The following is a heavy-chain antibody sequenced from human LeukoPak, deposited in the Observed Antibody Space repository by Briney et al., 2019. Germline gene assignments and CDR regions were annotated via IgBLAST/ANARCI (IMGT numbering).Heavy chain of an antibody. Sequence: SETLSLTCTVSGGSISSYYWSWIRQPPGKGLEWIGYIYYSGSTNYNPSLKSRVTISVDTSKNQFSLKLSSVTAADTAVYYCARDQSGYTYGYFSYYYMDVWGKGTTVTVSS. CDR3: ARDQSGYTYGYFSYYYMDV. CDR2: IYYSGST. CDR1: GGSISSYY. D-gene: IGHD5-18*01. V-gene: IGHV4-59*08. J-gene: IGHJ6*03.